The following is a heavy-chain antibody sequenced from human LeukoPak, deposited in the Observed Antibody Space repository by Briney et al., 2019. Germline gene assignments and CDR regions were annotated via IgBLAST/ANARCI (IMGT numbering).Heavy chain of an antibody. CDR2: INPSGGST. Sequence: ASVKVSCKASGYTFTSYYMHWVRQAPGQGLEWIGIINPSGGSTSYAQKFQGRVTMTTDTSTSTVYMELSSLRSEDTAVYYCASSPRQGYVFVYPIDYWGQGTLVTVSS. D-gene: IGHD3-10*02. CDR3: ASSPRQGYVFVYPIDY. CDR1: GYTFTSYY. J-gene: IGHJ4*02. V-gene: IGHV1-46*01.